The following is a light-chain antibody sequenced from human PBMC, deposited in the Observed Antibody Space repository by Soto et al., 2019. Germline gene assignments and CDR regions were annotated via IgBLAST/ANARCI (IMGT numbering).Light chain of an antibody. J-gene: IGKJ3*01. CDR2: DAS. CDR3: QQRSNWPPIFT. Sequence: EIVLTQSPATLSLSPGERATLSCRASQSVSSYLAWYQQKPGQAPRLLIYDASNSATGIPARFSGSGSGTDSTLTISSLEPEDFAVYYCQQRSNWPPIFTFGPGTKVDIK. CDR1: QSVSSY. V-gene: IGKV3-11*01.